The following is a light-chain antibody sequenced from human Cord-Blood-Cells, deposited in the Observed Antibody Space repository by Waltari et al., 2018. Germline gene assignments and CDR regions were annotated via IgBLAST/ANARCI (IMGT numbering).Light chain of an antibody. V-gene: IGKV3-20*01. CDR1: QSVSSSY. Sequence: EMVLTQSPGTLSLSPGERATLSCRARQSVSSSYLAWYQQKPGQAPGLLIYGASSTATGIPDRFSGRGSGTDFTLTISRLAPEDFAVYYCQQYGSSPYTFGQGTKLEIK. CDR3: QQYGSSPYT. CDR2: GAS. J-gene: IGKJ2*01.